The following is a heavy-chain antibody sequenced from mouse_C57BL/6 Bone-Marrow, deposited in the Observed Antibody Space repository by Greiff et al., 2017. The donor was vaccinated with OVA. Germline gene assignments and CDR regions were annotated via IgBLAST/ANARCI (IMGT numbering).Heavy chain of an antibody. Sequence: QVQLQQPGAELVKPGASVKLSCKASGYTFTSYWMQWVKQRPGQGLEWIGEIDPSDSYTNYNQKFKGKATLTVDTSSSTAYMQLSSLTSEDSAVYYCARSEEVDYYAMDYWGQGTSVTVSS. D-gene: IGHD1-1*01. CDR3: ARSEEVDYYAMDY. CDR1: GYTFTSYW. V-gene: IGHV1-50*01. CDR2: IDPSDSYT. J-gene: IGHJ4*01.